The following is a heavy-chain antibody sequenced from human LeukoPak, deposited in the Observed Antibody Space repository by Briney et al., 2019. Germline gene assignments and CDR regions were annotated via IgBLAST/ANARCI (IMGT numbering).Heavy chain of an antibody. CDR1: GFTFSSYW. CDR2: IKQDGSEK. D-gene: IGHD3-22*01. Sequence: GGSLRLSCAASGFTFSSYWMSWVRQAPGKGLEWVANIKQDGSEKYYVDSVKGRFTISGENAKNSLFLQMNSLRAGDTAMYYCARVGSDSRSSFFDYWGQGTLVTVSS. CDR3: ARVGSDSRSSFFDY. V-gene: IGHV3-7*01. J-gene: IGHJ4*02.